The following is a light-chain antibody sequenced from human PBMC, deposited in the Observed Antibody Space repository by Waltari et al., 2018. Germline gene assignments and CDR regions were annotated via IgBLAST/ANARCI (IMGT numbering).Light chain of an antibody. V-gene: IGKV3-20*01. CDR3: QQYGSSPRNT. CDR1: QSVSSSY. J-gene: IGKJ3*01. Sequence: EIVLTQSPGTLSLSPGERATLSCRASQSVSSSYLAWYQQKPGQAPRLLTYGASSRATGIPDRFSGSRSGTDFTLTISRLEPEDFAVYYCQQYGSSPRNTFGPGTKVDIK. CDR2: GAS.